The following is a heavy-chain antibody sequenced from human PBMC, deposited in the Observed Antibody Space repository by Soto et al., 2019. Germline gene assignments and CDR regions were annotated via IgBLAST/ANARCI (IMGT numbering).Heavy chain of an antibody. CDR3: VREQLYFNDVFGRPLNGLDM. CDR1: GFTLCSYA. CDR2: ISNNGDTA. J-gene: IGHJ3*02. D-gene: IGHD2-8*01. Sequence: GGAPRISFATSGFTLCSYAMGWGRPAAEKGVGVVASISNNGDTAYYADSVKGRFTISRDDADNSLFLQMNSLGADDTALYYCVREQLYFNDVFGRPLNGLDMWGPGTMVTVSS. V-gene: IGHV3-23*01.